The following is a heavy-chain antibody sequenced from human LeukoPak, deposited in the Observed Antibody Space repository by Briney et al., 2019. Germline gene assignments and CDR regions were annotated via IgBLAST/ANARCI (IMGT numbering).Heavy chain of an antibody. V-gene: IGHV4-38-2*01. CDR3: ARFTDYYDSSGYYLYYFDY. D-gene: IGHD3-22*01. J-gene: IGHJ4*02. Sequence: KPSETLSLTCAVSGYSISSGYYWGWIRQPPGKGLEWIGSIYHSGSTYYNPSLKSRVTISVDTSKNQFSLKLSSVPAADTAVYYCARFTDYYDSSGYYLYYFDYWGQGTLVTVSS. CDR2: IYHSGST. CDR1: GYSISSGYY.